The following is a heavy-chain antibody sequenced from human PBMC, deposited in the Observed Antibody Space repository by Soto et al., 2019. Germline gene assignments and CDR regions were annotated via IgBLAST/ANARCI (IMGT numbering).Heavy chain of an antibody. Sequence: ASVKVSCKASGYTFTSYGISWVRQAPGQGLEWMGWISAYNGNTNYAQKLQGRVTLTTDTSTSTAYMELSSLRSEDTAVYYCARENGIVGANGMDVWGQGTTVTVSS. V-gene: IGHV1-18*01. D-gene: IGHD1-26*01. CDR2: ISAYNGNT. CDR3: ARENGIVGANGMDV. CDR1: GYTFTSYG. J-gene: IGHJ6*02.